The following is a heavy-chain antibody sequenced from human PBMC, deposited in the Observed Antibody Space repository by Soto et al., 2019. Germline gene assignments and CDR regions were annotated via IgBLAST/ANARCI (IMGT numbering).Heavy chain of an antibody. CDR2: IYYSGTT. CDR3: PRPPSGFYDS. CDR1: GGSINTNGYY. D-gene: IGHD3-3*01. Sequence: QLQLQESGPGLVKPSETLSLTCSVSGGSINTNGYYWAWIRQPPGKGPKWIGSIYYSGTTYYNSSRKSRVITYSDMSKNQFSLRLTSVTAADTAVYSCPRPPSGFYDSWGQGTLVTVSS. J-gene: IGHJ5*02. V-gene: IGHV4-39*01.